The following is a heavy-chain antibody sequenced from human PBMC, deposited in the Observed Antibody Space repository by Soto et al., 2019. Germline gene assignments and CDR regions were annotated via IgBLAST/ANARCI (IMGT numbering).Heavy chain of an antibody. V-gene: IGHV4-59*12. Sequence: PSETLSLTCTVSGGSISSYYWSWIRQPPGKGLEWIGYIYYSGSTNYNPSLKSRVTISVDTPKNRLSLKLSSVTAADTAVYYCARTYGSGSRGTLDIWGQGTMVT. CDR1: GGSISSYY. CDR2: IYYSGST. D-gene: IGHD3-10*01. J-gene: IGHJ3*02. CDR3: ARTYGSGSRGTLDI.